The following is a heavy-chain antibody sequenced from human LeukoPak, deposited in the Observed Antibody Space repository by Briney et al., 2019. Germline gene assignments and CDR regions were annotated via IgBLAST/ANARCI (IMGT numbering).Heavy chain of an antibody. CDR2: INHSGST. V-gene: IGHV4-34*01. Sequence: TSETLSLTCAVYGGPLSGYYWSWIRQPPGEGLEWIGEINHSGSTNYNPSLKGRVTISVDTSKNQISLKLTSVTAADTAVYYCARWGAFEIWGQGTMVTVSS. J-gene: IGHJ3*02. CDR1: GGPLSGYY. CDR3: ARWGAFEI. D-gene: IGHD3-16*01.